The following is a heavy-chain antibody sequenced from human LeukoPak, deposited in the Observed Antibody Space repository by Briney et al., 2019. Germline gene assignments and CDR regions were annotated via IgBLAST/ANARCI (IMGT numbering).Heavy chain of an antibody. Sequence: GGSLRLSCAASGFTFSSYSMNWVSQAPGKGLEWVSAISGSGGSTYYADSVKGRFTISRDNSKNTLYLQMNSLRAEDTAVYYCAKALPYDASFDYWGQGTLVTVSS. D-gene: IGHD3-3*01. CDR2: ISGSGGST. V-gene: IGHV3-23*01. CDR3: AKALPYDASFDY. CDR1: GFTFSSYS. J-gene: IGHJ4*02.